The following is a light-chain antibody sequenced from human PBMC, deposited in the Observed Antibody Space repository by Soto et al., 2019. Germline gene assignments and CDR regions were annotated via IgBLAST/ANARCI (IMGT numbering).Light chain of an antibody. CDR1: RRDVGGYNY. CDR3: SSYTDTSTLL. J-gene: IGLJ2*01. Sequence: QSALTQPASVSGSPGQSITISCTGTRRDVGGYNYVAWYQQHPGQAPKLMIYDVSNRPSGISNRFSGSKSGSTASLTISGLQADEEADYYCSSYTDTSTLLFGGGTKVTVL. V-gene: IGLV2-14*01. CDR2: DVS.